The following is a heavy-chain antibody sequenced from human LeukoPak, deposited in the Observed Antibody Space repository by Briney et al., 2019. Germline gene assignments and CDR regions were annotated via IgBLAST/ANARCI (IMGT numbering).Heavy chain of an antibody. V-gene: IGHV3-15*01. D-gene: IGHD5-18*01. CDR2: IKSKTDGGTT. CDR1: GFTFSNAW. J-gene: IGHJ4*02. Sequence: GGSLRLSCAASGFTFSNAWMSWVRQAPGKGLEWVGRIKSKTDGGTTDYAAPVKGRFTISRDDSKTTLYLQMNSLKAEDTAVYYCTTGAWIQLWLADYWGRGTLVTVSS. CDR3: TTGAWIQLWLADY.